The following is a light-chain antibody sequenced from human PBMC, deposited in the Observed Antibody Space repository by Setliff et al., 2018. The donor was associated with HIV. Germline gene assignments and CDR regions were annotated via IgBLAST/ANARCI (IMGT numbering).Light chain of an antibody. V-gene: IGLV2-11*01. CDR2: DVN. CDR1: SSDVGGYNY. J-gene: IGLJ2*01. CDR3: CSYAGSYTV. Sequence: QSALTQPRSVSGSPGQSVTISCTGTSSDVGGYNYVSWYQQHPGKAPKLMIYDVNKRPSGVPDRFSGSKSGNTASLTISGLQAEDEADYYCCSYAGSYTVFGGGTKVTVL.